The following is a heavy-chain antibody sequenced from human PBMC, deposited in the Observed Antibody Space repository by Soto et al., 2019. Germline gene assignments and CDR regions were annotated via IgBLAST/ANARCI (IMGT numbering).Heavy chain of an antibody. D-gene: IGHD5-12*01. CDR2: SKRKTDGGTT. CDR3: TKTSVATFYYYYSMDV. J-gene: IGHJ6*02. V-gene: IGHV3-15*01. CDR1: GFTFKNAW. Sequence: PGGSLRLSCAASGFTFKNAWVNWVRQAPGKGLEWVGRSKRKTDGGTTDYAAPVKGRFIISKDDSTNTLYLQMNSLKTEDTAVYYCTKTSVATFYYYYSMDVWGQGTTVTVSS.